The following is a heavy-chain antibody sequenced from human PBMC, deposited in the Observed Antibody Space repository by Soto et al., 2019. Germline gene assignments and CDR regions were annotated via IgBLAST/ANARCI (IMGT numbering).Heavy chain of an antibody. CDR2: MNPNSGNT. J-gene: IGHJ3*02. CDR1: GYSFTDYF. Sequence: GASVKVSCKTSGYSFTDYFIHWVRQATGQGLEWMGWMNPNSGNTGYAQKFQGRVTMTRNTSISTAYMELSSLRSEDTAVYYCARGFPYYDAFDIWGQGTMVTVSS. CDR3: ARGFPYYDAFDI. D-gene: IGHD2-8*01. V-gene: IGHV1-8*01.